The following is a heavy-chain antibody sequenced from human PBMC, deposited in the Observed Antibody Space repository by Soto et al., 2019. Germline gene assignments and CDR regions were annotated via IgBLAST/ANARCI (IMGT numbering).Heavy chain of an antibody. J-gene: IGHJ4*02. CDR2: IYYSGST. CDR1: GGSISSGDYY. Sequence: PSETLSLTCTVSGGSISSGDYYWSWIRQPPGKGLEWIAYIYYSGSTNYNPSLKSRVAISGDTSKNQFSLKLSSVTAADTAVYYCARTVIGGFDYWGQGTLVTVSS. D-gene: IGHD3-16*02. V-gene: IGHV4-61*08. CDR3: ARTVIGGFDY.